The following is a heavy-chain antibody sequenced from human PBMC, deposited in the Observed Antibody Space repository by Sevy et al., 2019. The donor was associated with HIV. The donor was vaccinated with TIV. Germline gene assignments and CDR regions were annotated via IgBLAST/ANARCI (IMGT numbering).Heavy chain of an antibody. CDR2: ISAYNGNT. Sequence: ASVKVSCKASGYTFTSYGISWVRQAPGQGLEWMGWISAYNGNTNYAQKLQGRVTMTTDTSTSTAYMELRSLRSDDTVVYYCARVRVLRFLEWSAGKYGMDVWGQGTTVTVSS. CDR1: GYTFTSYG. J-gene: IGHJ6*02. D-gene: IGHD3-3*01. V-gene: IGHV1-18*01. CDR3: ARVRVLRFLEWSAGKYGMDV.